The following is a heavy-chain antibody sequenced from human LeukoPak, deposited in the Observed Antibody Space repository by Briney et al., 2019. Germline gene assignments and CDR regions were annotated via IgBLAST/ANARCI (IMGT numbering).Heavy chain of an antibody. Sequence: GRSLRLSCAASGFTFSSYGMHWVRQAPGKGLEWVAVIWYDGSNKYYADSVKGRFTISRDNSKNTLYLQMNSLRAEDTAVYYCGREDSSSWYSLDYWGQGTLVIVSS. CDR2: IWYDGSNK. CDR3: GREDSSSWYSLDY. CDR1: GFTFSSYG. V-gene: IGHV3-33*01. D-gene: IGHD6-13*01. J-gene: IGHJ4*02.